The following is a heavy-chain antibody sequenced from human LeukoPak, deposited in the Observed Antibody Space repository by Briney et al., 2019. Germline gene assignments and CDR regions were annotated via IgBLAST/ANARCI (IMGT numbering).Heavy chain of an antibody. CDR3: ARERYSYGTPDY. D-gene: IGHD5-18*01. CDR2: INPSGGST. V-gene: IGHV1-46*01. CDR1: GYTFTSYG. J-gene: IGHJ4*02. Sequence: ASVKVSCKASGYTFTSYGISWVRQAPGQGLEWMGIINPSGGSTSYAQKFQGRVTMTRDTSTSTVYMELSSLRSEDTAVYYCARERYSYGTPDYWGQGTLVTVSS.